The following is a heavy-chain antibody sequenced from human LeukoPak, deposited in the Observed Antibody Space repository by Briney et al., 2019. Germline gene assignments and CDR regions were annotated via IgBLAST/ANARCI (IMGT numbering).Heavy chain of an antibody. J-gene: IGHJ4*02. V-gene: IGHV4-31*03. CDR1: GGSIGNTTYY. Sequence: PSETLSLTCTVSGGSIGNTTYYWSWIRQHPGKGLEWIGYIYYSGSTYYNPSLKSRVTISVDTSKNQFSLKLSSVTAADTAVYYCARDRSPSGTSTGNLDFWGQGTLVTVPS. CDR2: IYYSGST. CDR3: ARDRSPSGTSTGNLDF. D-gene: IGHD1-26*01.